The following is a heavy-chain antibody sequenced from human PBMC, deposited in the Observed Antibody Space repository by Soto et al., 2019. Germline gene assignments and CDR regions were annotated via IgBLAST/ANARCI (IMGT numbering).Heavy chain of an antibody. J-gene: IGHJ4*02. CDR3: AKGISSGWSRGHFDC. CDR1: GFTFSSYA. Sequence: GGSLRLSCSASGFTFSSYAMSWVRQAPGKGLEWVSAISGSGGSTYYADSVKGRFTISRDNSKNTLYLQMNSLRAEDTAVYYCAKGISSGWSRGHFDCCGQGTLVTVSS. V-gene: IGHV3-23*01. D-gene: IGHD6-19*01. CDR2: ISGSGGST.